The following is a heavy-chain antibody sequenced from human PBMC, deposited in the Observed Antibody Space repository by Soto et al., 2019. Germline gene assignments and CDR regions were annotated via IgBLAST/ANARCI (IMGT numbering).Heavy chain of an antibody. J-gene: IGHJ4*02. D-gene: IGHD3-3*01. CDR2: ISSSSSYM. CDR3: ARDRDDFWSGYYKEGDY. V-gene: IGHV3-21*01. CDR1: GFTFSSYS. Sequence: PGGSLRLSCAASGFTFSSYSMNWVRQAPGKGLEWVSSISSSSSYMYYADSVKGRFTISRDNAKNSLYLQMNSLRAEDTAVYYCARDRDDFWSGYYKEGDYWGQGTLVTVSS.